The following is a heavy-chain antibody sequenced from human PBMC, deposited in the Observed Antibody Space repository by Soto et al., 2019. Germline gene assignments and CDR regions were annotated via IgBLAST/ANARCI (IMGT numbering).Heavy chain of an antibody. CDR1: GFTFSNCE. J-gene: IGHJ4*02. D-gene: IGHD3-10*01. CDR3: ARVRYGSENYYKLDY. Sequence: GGSLRLSCAASGFTFSNCEMNWVRQAPGKGLEWVSSISGSAGTTYYADTVKGRFTISRDNAKNSLYLQMNSLRAEDTAVYYCARVRYGSENYYKLDYWGQGTLVTVSS. CDR2: ISGSAGTT. V-gene: IGHV3-48*03.